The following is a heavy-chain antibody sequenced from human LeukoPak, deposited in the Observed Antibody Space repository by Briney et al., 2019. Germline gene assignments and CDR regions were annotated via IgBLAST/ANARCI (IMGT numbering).Heavy chain of an antibody. Sequence: GGSLRLSCAASGFTFTSYGMHWVRQAPGKGLEWVGFIRYDGSNKYYADSVKGRFTISRDNSKNTLYLQMNSLRAEDTAVYYCAKDGIFFHYYDSSGYSHLDSWGQGTLVTVSS. D-gene: IGHD3-22*01. J-gene: IGHJ4*02. CDR2: IRYDGSNK. CDR1: GFTFTSYG. V-gene: IGHV3-30*02. CDR3: AKDGIFFHYYDSSGYSHLDS.